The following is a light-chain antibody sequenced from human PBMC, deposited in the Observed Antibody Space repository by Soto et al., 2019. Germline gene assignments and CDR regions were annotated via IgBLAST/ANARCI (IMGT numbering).Light chain of an antibody. J-gene: IGKJ4*01. V-gene: IGKV1-5*01. CDR1: QSISSW. CDR3: QQTYSTPHT. CDR2: DAS. Sequence: DIQMTQSPSTLSSSVGDRVTITCRASQSISSWLAWYQQKPGKAPKLLIYDASSLESGVPSRFSGSGSGTEFTLTITSLQPEDFAAYHCQQTYSTPHTFGGGTKVDIK.